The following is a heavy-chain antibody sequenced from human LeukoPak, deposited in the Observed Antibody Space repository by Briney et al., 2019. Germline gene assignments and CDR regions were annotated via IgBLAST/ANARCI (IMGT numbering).Heavy chain of an antibody. V-gene: IGHV4-59*01. CDR1: GGSISSYY. CDR3: ARDPVPPSCSSTSCYYAFDI. J-gene: IGHJ3*02. CDR2: IYYSGST. Sequence: SETLSLTCTVSGGSISSYYWSWIRQPPGKGLEWIGYIYYSGSTNYNPSLKSRVTISVDTSKNQFSLKLSSVTAADTAVYYCARDPVPPSCSSTSCYYAFDIWGQGTMVTVSS. D-gene: IGHD2-2*01.